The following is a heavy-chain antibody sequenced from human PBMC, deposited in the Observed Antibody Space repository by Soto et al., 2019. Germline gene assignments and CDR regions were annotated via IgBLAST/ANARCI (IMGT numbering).Heavy chain of an antibody. CDR1: GYTFTTYA. Sequence: QVQLVQSGAEVKKPGASVKVSCKASGYTFTTYAIHWVRQAPGQRLELMGWINADTGNTKYSQKFQGRVSISRDTSASTAYVELSSLTSEYTAVYYCARGVEDGDSGYDYVYWGQGTLVTGSS. CDR2: INADTGNT. V-gene: IGHV1-3*01. D-gene: IGHD5-12*01. J-gene: IGHJ4*02. CDR3: ARGVEDGDSGYDYVY.